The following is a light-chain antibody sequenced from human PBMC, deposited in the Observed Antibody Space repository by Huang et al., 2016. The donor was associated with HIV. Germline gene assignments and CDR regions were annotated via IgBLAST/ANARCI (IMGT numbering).Light chain of an antibody. V-gene: IGKV1-5*01. CDR2: DAS. J-gene: IGKJ1*01. CDR1: QSLSSW. CDR3: QQYNSYPWT. Sequence: DIQMTQSPSTLSASVGDRVTINCRASQSLSSWLAWYQQKPGKAPKLLIYDASSLKSGLPSRFSGSVSGTEFTLTISSLQPDNFATYYCQQYNSYPWTFGQGTKVEIK.